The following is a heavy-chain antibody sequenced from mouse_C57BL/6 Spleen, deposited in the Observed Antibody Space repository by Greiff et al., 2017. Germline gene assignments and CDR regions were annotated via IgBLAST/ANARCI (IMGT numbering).Heavy chain of an antibody. D-gene: IGHD1-1*01. J-gene: IGHJ4*01. V-gene: IGHV3-6*01. CDR3: ARVGPAYGDAMDY. CDR1: GYSITSGYY. CDR2: ISYDGSN. Sequence: ESGPGLVKPSQSLSLTCSVTGYSITSGYYWNWIRQFPGNKLEWMGYISYDGSNNYNPSLKNRISITRDTSKNQFFLKLNSVTTEDTATYYCARVGPAYGDAMDYWGQGTTVTVSS.